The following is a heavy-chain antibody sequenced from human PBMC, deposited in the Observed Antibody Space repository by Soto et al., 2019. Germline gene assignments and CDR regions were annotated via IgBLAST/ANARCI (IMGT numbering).Heavy chain of an antibody. Sequence: EVHLVESGGGLVQTGGSLRLSCAIFESTVSRDWMNWVRQAPGKGLEWVAHINQDGSEKYYVDSVKGRFTISRDNAKKSLDRQMTSRRPAETAMYYCSGGVGDAFWGQGTLVTVSS. CDR1: ESTVSRDW. V-gene: IGHV3-7*04. CDR3: SGGVGDAF. CDR2: INQDGSEK. D-gene: IGHD1-26*01. J-gene: IGHJ4*02.